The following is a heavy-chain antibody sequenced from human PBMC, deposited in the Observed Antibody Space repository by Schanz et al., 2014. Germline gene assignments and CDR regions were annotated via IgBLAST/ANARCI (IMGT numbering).Heavy chain of an antibody. V-gene: IGHV1-18*01. CDR1: CYIFINSG. D-gene: IGHD2-21*02. Sequence: IKISCKASCYIFINSGISWVRQAPGQVLECMGCISAYNGNTNYPRKLQGRVTMTTDTSASKACSALSDLRAADNTVVYCARDRRFYARHFRYSYGLCRGCLLKDV. CDR3: ARDRRFYARHFRYSYGLCRGCLLKDV. J-gene: IGHJ6*01. CDR2: ISAYNGNT.